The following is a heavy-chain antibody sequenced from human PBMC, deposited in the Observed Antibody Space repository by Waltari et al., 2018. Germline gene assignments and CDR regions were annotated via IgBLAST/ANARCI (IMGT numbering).Heavy chain of an antibody. V-gene: IGHV4-34*01. J-gene: IGHJ4*02. CDR1: GGSFSGYY. Sequence: QVQLQQWGAGLLKPSETLSLTCAVYGGSFSGYYWSWIRQPPGKGLEWIGEINHSGSTNYNPSLKSRVTISVDTSKNQFSLKLSSVTAADTAVYYCARGGKHYDYIWGSYRNLPPWGPHDYWGQGTLVTVSS. CDR2: INHSGST. D-gene: IGHD3-16*02. CDR3: ARGGKHYDYIWGSYRNLPPWGPHDY.